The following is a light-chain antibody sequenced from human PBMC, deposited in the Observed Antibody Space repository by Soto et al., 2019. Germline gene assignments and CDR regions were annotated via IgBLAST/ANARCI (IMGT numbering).Light chain of an antibody. CDR1: SSNIGAGYD. V-gene: IGLV1-40*01. CDR3: QSYDSSLSVV. J-gene: IGLJ2*01. Sequence: QSVLTQPPSVSGAPGQRVTISCTGSSSNIGAGYDVHWYQQLPGTAPKRLIYGNSNRPSGVPDRFSGSKSGTSASLAITKLQAEDEADYYCQSYDSSLSVVFGGGTKLTVL. CDR2: GNS.